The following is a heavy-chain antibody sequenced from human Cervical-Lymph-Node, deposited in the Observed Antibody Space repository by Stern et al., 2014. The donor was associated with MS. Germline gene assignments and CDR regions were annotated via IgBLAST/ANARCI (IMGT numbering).Heavy chain of an antibody. CDR2: MNPYSGNA. V-gene: IGHV1-8*01. CDR3: ARGRSGYYLRTLDY. J-gene: IGHJ4*02. Sequence: VQLVESGAEVKKPGASVKVSCKASGYTFTSYDINWVRQGTGQGLEWMGWMNPYSGNAVYAQKFQGRVTMTRDTSTSTAYLELTSLRSEDTAVYYCARGRSGYYLRTLDYWGQGTLVTVSS. D-gene: IGHD3-22*01. CDR1: GYTFTSYD.